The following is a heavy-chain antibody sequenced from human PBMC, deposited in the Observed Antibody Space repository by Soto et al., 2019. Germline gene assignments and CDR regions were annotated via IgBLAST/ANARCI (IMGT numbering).Heavy chain of an antibody. Sequence: EVQLVESGGGLVQPGGSLRLSCAASGFTFNAYWMPWVRQSQGKGLEWVANINRDGTEKNYVDSVKGRFTVSRDNAKNSLHLQMYSLRAEDTAVYYCVRDRTEYGSYGSSYYDVFDIWGQGTKVTVSS. J-gene: IGHJ3*02. CDR1: GFTFNAYW. D-gene: IGHD6-6*01. CDR2: INRDGTEK. CDR3: VRDRTEYGSYGSSYYDVFDI. V-gene: IGHV3-7*05.